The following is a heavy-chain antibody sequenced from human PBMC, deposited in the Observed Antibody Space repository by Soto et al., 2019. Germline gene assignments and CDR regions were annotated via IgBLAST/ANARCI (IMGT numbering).Heavy chain of an antibody. CDR1: GASMSDYY. CDR3: ERSGHTFAGVV. CDR2: LHYSGSA. J-gene: IGHJ4*02. D-gene: IGHD3-16*01. Sequence: SETLSLTCTVSGASMSDYYGSWIRQSPGKGLEHIGYLHYSGSANYNPSLKSRVTISMDTSKNQFSLNLNSVTAADTAIYYCERSGHTFAGVVWGQGIPVTVSS. V-gene: IGHV4-59*01.